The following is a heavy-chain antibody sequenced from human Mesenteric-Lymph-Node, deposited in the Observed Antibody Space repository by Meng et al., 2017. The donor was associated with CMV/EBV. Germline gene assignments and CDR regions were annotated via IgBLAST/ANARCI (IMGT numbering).Heavy chain of an antibody. CDR2: IYYSGST. J-gene: IGHJ5*02. CDR3: ARPHYYGSGSSPWFDP. V-gene: IGHV4-39*01. CDR1: GGSISSSSYY. D-gene: IGHD3-10*01. Sequence: QLQLQESGPRLVKPSETLSLTCTVSGGSISSSSYYWGWIRQPPGKGLEWIGSIYYSGSTYYTPSLKSRVTISVDTSKNQFSLKLSSVTAADTAVYYCARPHYYGSGSSPWFDPWGQGTLVTVSS.